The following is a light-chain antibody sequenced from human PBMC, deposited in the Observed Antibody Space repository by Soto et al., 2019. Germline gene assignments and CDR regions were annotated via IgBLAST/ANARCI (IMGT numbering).Light chain of an antibody. CDR3: QQFNSYPIT. J-gene: IGKJ5*01. CDR2: EAS. CDR1: QSISSW. V-gene: IGKV1-5*01. Sequence: DIQMTQSPSTPSASVGDRVTITCRASQSISSWLAWYQQKPGKAPKLLIYEASNLESGVPSRLSGSGSGTEFTLTIGGLQPDDFATYYCQQFNSYPITFGQGTRLEIK.